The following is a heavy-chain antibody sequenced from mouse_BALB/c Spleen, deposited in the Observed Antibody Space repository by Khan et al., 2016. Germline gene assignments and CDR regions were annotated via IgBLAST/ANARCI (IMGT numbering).Heavy chain of an antibody. V-gene: IGHV1S135*01. J-gene: IGHJ4*01. CDR2: IDPFNGGT. CDR1: GYSFTSYY. Sequence: VRLQQSGPELMKPGASVKISCKAAGYSFTSYYMHWVKQSHGKSLEWIGYIDPFNGGTSYNQKFKGKATLTVDKSSSTAYMHLSSLTSEDSAVYYYASSTQAYYAMDYWGQGTSVTVSS. D-gene: IGHD1-1*01. CDR3: ASSTQAYYAMDY.